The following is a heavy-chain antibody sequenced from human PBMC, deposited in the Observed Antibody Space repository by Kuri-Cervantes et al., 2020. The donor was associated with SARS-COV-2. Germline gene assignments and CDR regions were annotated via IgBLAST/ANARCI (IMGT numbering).Heavy chain of an antibody. Sequence: GESLKISCAASGFTFSSYSMNWVRQAPGKGLEWVSSISSSSSYIYYADSVKGRFTISRDNAKNSLYLQMNSLRAEDTAVYYCAGGYSYGLFDYWGQGTLVTVSS. CDR1: GFTFSSYS. J-gene: IGHJ4*02. V-gene: IGHV3-21*01. CDR3: AGGYSYGLFDY. D-gene: IGHD5-18*01. CDR2: ISSSSSYI.